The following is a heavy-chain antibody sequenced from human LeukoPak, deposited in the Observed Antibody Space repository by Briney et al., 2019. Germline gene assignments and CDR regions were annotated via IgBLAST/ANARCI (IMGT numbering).Heavy chain of an antibody. V-gene: IGHV3-74*01. CDR2: FFSDGSRT. D-gene: IGHD1-26*01. CDR3: ARSGRGGAFDT. Sequence: GGSLRLSCAGSGFTLSSNWMHWVRQAPGKGLVWVSRFFSDGSRTNYADSVKGRFTISGDNAKNTQSLQMNSLRAEDTAVYYCARSGRGGAFDTWGQGTMVTVSS. CDR1: GFTLSSNW. J-gene: IGHJ3*02.